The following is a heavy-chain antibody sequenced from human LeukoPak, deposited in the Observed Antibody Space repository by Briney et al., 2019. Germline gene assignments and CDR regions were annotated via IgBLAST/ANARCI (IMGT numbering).Heavy chain of an antibody. CDR1: GGSISSSSYY. J-gene: IGHJ4*02. CDR3: SRSYYDFWSGYDV. D-gene: IGHD3-3*01. Sequence: PSETLSLTCTVSGGSISSSSYYWGWLRQPPGKGLEWIGSIYYSGSSYYNPSLNSRVTISVDTSKNQFSLKLSSVTAADTAVYYCSRSYYDFWSGYDVWGQGTLVTVSS. V-gene: IGHV4-39*01. CDR2: IYYSGSS.